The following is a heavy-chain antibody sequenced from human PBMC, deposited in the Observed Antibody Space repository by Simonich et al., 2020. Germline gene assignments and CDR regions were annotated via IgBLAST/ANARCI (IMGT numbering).Heavy chain of an antibody. D-gene: IGHD6-25*01. CDR3: ARGGLGHWYFDL. CDR2: INPNRGGT. Sequence: QVQLVQSGAEVKKPGASVKVSCKASGYTFTGYYMHWVRQAPGQGLEGRGWINPNRGGTNYAQKVQGRVTMTRDTSISTAYMELSRLRSDDTAVYYCARGGLGHWYFDLWGRGTLVTVSS. CDR1: GYTFTGYY. J-gene: IGHJ2*01. V-gene: IGHV1-2*02.